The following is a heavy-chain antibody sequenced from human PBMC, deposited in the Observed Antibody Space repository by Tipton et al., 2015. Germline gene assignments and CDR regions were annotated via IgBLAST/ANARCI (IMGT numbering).Heavy chain of an antibody. CDR3: TTFTLQPAVGAQAIDY. J-gene: IGHJ4*02. D-gene: IGHD1-26*01. CDR1: GFTFGDYA. Sequence: SLRLSCTASGFTFGDYAMSWFRQAPGKGLEWVGFIRSKAYGGTTEYAASVKGRFTISRDDSKSIAYLQMNSLKTEDTAVYYCTTFTLQPAVGAQAIDYWGQGTLVTVSS. CDR2: IRSKAYGGTT. V-gene: IGHV3-49*03.